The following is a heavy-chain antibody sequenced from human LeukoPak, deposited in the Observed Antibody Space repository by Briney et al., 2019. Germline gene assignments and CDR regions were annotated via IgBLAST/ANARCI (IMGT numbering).Heavy chain of an antibody. CDR2: IYSGGST. J-gene: IGHJ6*02. CDR1: GGSISSGGYY. CDR3: ARASMDPVIV. V-gene: IGHV4-31*03. D-gene: IGHD2-21*01. Sequence: SETLSLTCTVSGGSISSGGYYWSWIRQHPGKGLEWIGHIYSGGSTNYNPSLQSRATISVDTSKTQFSLKLSSVTAADTAVYYCARASMDPVIVGGQGTTVPFS.